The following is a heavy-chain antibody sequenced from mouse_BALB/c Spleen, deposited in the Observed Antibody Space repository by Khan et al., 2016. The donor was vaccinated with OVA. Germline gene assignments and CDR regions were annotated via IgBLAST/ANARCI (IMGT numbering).Heavy chain of an antibody. Sequence: QVQLQQSGAELVRPGVSVKISCKGSGYKFTDFTIHWVMQSHAKSLEWIGVVSTFYGDATYNQKFKDKATMTVDRSSSTAYMALARLTSEDSAICCGPGGGGGDRFAYWGQGTLVTVSA. CDR1: GYKFTDFT. J-gene: IGHJ3*01. V-gene: IGHV1S137*01. CDR3: PGGGGGDRFAY. CDR2: VSTFYGDA. D-gene: IGHD3-1*01.